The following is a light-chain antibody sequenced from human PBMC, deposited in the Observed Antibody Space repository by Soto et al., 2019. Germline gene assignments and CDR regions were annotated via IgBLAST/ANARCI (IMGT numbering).Light chain of an antibody. Sequence: EIVMTQSPATLSVSPGERATLSCRASQGIKDYLAWFQQKPGQAPRLLIYGASTRATAIPARFSGSGSGTEFTLSLSSLQSEDFAVYYCQQRSNWRTFGQGTKVDIK. CDR1: QGIKDY. CDR3: QQRSNWRT. J-gene: IGKJ1*01. V-gene: IGKV3-15*01. CDR2: GAS.